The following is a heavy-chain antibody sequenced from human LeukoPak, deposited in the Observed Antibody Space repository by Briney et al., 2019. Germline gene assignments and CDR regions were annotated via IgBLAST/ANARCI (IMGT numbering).Heavy chain of an antibody. D-gene: IGHD3-22*01. Sequence: GGSLRLSCAASGFTFSSYAMNWVRQAPGKGLEWVSTISGSIGSTYYADSVKGRFTISRDNSKNTLYLQMNSLRAEDTAVYYCAKDRAYYSDSSGYYLVRAYDYWGQGTLVTVSS. CDR2: ISGSIGST. CDR3: AKDRAYYSDSSGYYLVRAYDY. J-gene: IGHJ4*02. CDR1: GFTFSSYA. V-gene: IGHV3-23*01.